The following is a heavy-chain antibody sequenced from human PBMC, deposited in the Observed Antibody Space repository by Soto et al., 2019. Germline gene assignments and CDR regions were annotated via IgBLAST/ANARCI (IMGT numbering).Heavy chain of an antibody. CDR2: MNPNSGNT. CDR3: ARWDYGDYARFDY. J-gene: IGHJ4*02. D-gene: IGHD4-17*01. CDR1: GYTFTSHD. V-gene: IGHV1-8*01. Sequence: QVQLVQSGAEVKKPGASVKVSCKASGYTFTSHDINWVRQATGQGLEWMGWMNPNSGNTGYAQKFRGRVTMTRNTSISTAYMELSSPRSEDTAVYYCARWDYGDYARFDYWGQGTLVTVSS.